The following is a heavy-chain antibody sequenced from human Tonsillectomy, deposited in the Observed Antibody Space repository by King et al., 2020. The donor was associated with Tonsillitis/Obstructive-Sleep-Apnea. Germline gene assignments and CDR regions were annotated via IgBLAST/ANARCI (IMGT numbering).Heavy chain of an antibody. Sequence: QLVQSGSELKKPGASVKVSCKASGYTFTSYALNWVRQPPGQGLEWMGWINTNTGNPTYAQGFTGRFVFSLDTSVNTAYLQVSSLEAEDTAVYYCAREQADDFWSGYSFYFDYGGQRTLVTVPS. D-gene: IGHD3-3*01. CDR1: GYTFTSYA. J-gene: IGHJ4*02. CDR2: INTNTGNP. CDR3: AREQADDFWSGYSFYFDY. V-gene: IGHV7-4-1*02.